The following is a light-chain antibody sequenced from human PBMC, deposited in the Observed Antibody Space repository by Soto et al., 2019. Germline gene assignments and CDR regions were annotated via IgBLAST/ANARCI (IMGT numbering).Light chain of an antibody. V-gene: IGKV1-39*01. Sequence: DIQMTQSPSSLSASVGDRVTITCRASQSISSYLNWYQQKPGKAPKLLIYAASSLQSGVPSRFSGSGSETDFILTISSLQPEDVATYDCQQSYSTPLRFGQGTKVEIK. CDR2: AAS. J-gene: IGKJ1*01. CDR3: QQSYSTPLR. CDR1: QSISSY.